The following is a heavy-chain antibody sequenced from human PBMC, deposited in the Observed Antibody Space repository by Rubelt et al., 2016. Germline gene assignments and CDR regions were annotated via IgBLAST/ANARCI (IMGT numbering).Heavy chain of an antibody. D-gene: IGHD3-3*01. CDR2: MNPNSGNT. V-gene: IGHV1-8*01. J-gene: IGHJ6*02. CDR1: GYTFTSYD. CDR3: ARLSITIFGVVVYYYGMDV. Sequence: QVQLVQSGAEVKKPGASVKVSCKASGYTFTSYDINWVRQATGQGLEWMGWMNPNSGNTGYAQKFKGRVTMTRNTSISTAYRELSSLRSEDTAVYYCARLSITIFGVVVYYYGMDVWGQGTTVTVSS.